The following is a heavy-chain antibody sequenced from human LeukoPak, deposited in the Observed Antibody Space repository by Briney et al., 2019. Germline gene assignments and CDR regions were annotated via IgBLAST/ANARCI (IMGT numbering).Heavy chain of an antibody. J-gene: IGHJ4*02. CDR1: GYTFTNYY. CDR2: IHPNDGDT. V-gene: IGHV1-46*01. D-gene: IGHD3-10*01. CDR3: ATYTQSGAQGVSDY. Sequence: ASVKVSCRASGYTFTNYYMHWVRQAPGQGLEWMGLIHPNDGDTKYTQEFQDRVTMTRDTSTSTVYMELSSLRSEDTAVYYCATYTQSGAQGVSDYWGQGTLVTVSS.